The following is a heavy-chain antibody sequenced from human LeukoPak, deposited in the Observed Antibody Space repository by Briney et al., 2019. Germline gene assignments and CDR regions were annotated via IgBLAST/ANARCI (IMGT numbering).Heavy chain of an antibody. Sequence: PGGSLRLSCAASGFTFDDYAMHWVRQAPGKGLEWVSGISWNSGSIGYADSVKGRFTISRDNAKNSLYLQMNSLRAEDMALYYCAKDMCSSGYSPFDYWGQGTLVTASS. J-gene: IGHJ4*02. D-gene: IGHD3-22*01. CDR2: ISWNSGSI. CDR3: AKDMCSSGYSPFDY. CDR1: GFTFDDYA. V-gene: IGHV3-9*03.